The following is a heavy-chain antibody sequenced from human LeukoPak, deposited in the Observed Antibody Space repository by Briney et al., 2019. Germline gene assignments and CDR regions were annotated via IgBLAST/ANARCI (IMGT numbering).Heavy chain of an antibody. CDR3: ARGRNWQTFYHYYMDV. Sequence: SETLSLTCGVSGGSFSGHYWTWLRQTPGKGLEWMGEINHGGVANYNPSLKSRVSISIDTSTNEISLNMSSVTAADTGIYYCARGRNWQTFYHYYMDVWGKGATVTVS. CDR1: GGSFSGHY. D-gene: IGHD1-14*01. V-gene: IGHV4-34*01. J-gene: IGHJ6*03. CDR2: INHGGVA.